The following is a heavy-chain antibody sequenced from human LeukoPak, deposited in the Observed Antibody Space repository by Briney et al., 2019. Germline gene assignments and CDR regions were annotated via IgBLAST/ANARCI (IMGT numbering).Heavy chain of an antibody. Sequence: PSETLSPTCTVSGGSISSYYWSWIRQPPGKGLEWIGYIYYSGSTNYNPSLKSRVTISVDTSKNQFSLKLSSVTAADTAVYYCARVFANYSSSWYTFGGNAFDIWGQGTMVTVSS. J-gene: IGHJ3*02. CDR2: IYYSGST. CDR3: ARVFANYSSSWYTFGGNAFDI. D-gene: IGHD6-13*01. CDR1: GGSISSYY. V-gene: IGHV4-59*01.